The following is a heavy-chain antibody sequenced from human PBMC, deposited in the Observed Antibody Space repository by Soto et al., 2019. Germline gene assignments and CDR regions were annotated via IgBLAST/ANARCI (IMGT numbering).Heavy chain of an antibody. J-gene: IGHJ4*02. CDR2: ISFDGSNK. Sequence: QVHLVESGGGVVQPGRSLRLSCAASGFTFSTYAMHWVRQAPGKGLEWVALISFDGSNKYYVDSVKGRFTISRDNSKNTLYLQMNSLRADDTAVYYCASYDFWSGYNIDYWGQGTLVTVSS. V-gene: IGHV3-30-3*01. CDR3: ASYDFWSGYNIDY. CDR1: GFTFSTYA. D-gene: IGHD3-3*01.